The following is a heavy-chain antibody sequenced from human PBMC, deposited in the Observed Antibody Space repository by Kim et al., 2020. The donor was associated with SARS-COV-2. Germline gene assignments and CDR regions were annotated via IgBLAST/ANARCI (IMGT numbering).Heavy chain of an antibody. D-gene: IGHD6-13*01. V-gene: IGHV3-66*01. Sequence: SVEGRFTISRDNYKNTLYLQMNSLRAEDTAVYYCARDGSSWYSGNYCRDVWGEGTTVAVCS. CDR3: ARDGSSWYSGNYCRDV. J-gene: IGHJ6*03.